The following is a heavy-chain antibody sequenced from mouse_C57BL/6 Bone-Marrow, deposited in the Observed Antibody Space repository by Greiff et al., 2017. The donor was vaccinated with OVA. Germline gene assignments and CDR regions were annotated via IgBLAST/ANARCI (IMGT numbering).Heavy chain of an antibody. J-gene: IGHJ4*01. CDR1: GYTFTSYW. Sequence: QVQLQQPGAELVRPGSSVKLSCKASGYTFTSYWMHWVKQRPIQGLEWIGNIDPSDSETHYNQKFKDKATLTVDKSSSTAYMQLRSLTSEDSAVYYCARNALYYGSSGYAMDYWGQGTSVTVSS. CDR2: IDPSDSET. V-gene: IGHV1-52*01. D-gene: IGHD1-1*01. CDR3: ARNALYYGSSGYAMDY.